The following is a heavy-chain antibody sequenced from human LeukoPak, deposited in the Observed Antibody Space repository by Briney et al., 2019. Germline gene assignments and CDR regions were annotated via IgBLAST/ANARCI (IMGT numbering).Heavy chain of an antibody. J-gene: IGHJ3*02. D-gene: IGHD6-6*01. CDR1: GGTFSSYA. Sequence: GASVKVSCKASGGTFSSYAISWVRQAPGQGLEWMGGIIPIFGTANYAQKFQGRVTITADESTSTAYMELSSLRSEDTAVYYCARDAVAARYNFYPETFPFAFDIWGQGTMVTVSS. CDR2: IIPIFGTA. V-gene: IGHV1-69*13. CDR3: ARDAVAARYNFYPETFPFAFDI.